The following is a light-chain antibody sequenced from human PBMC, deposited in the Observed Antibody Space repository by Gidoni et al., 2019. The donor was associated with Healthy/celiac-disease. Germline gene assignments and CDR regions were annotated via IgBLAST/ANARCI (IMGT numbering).Light chain of an antibody. CDR2: VAY. CDR3: QQRYSTPGT. V-gene: IGKV1-39*01. J-gene: IGKJ5*01. Sequence: DIQMTHSPSSLSASVGDRVTITCRASQTISTYLNWYQQKPGKAPKLLIYVAYSLQSGVSSRFRGSGYGRDFTRDVSSREPEDFGTYLRQQRYSTPGTFXQXTRLEIK. CDR1: QTISTY.